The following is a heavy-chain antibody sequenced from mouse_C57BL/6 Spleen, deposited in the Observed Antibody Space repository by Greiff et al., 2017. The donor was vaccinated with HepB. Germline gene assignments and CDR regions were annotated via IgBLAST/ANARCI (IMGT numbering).Heavy chain of an antibody. Sequence: VQLQQSGAELVRPGTSVKMSCKASGYTFTNYWIGWAKQRPGHGLEWIGDIYPGGGYTNYNEKFKGKATLTADKSSSTAYMQFSSLTSEDSDIYYCARDYCSSYCYFDVWGTGTTVTVSS. CDR2: IYPGGGYT. CDR3: ARDYCSSYCYFDV. D-gene: IGHD1-1*01. CDR1: GYTFTNYW. J-gene: IGHJ1*03. V-gene: IGHV1-63*01.